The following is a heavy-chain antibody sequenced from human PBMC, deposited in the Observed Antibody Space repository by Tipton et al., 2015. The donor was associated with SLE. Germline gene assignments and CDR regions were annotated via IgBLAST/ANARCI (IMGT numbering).Heavy chain of an antibody. V-gene: IGHV4-34*01. D-gene: IGHD1-26*01. J-gene: IGHJ4*02. CDR1: GGSLSHYF. CDR3: ASPDGSTSGFD. CDR2: INHSGNT. Sequence: TLSLTCEVNGGSLSHYFWSWIRQAPGKGLEWIGGINHSGNTYYNPSLKSRVTISVDTSKNQFFLKLSSVTAADTALYYCASPDGSTSGFDWGQGKLVTVSS.